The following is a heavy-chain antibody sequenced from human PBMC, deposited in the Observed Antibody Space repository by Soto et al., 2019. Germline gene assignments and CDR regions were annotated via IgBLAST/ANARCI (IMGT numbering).Heavy chain of an antibody. V-gene: IGHV1-18*04. D-gene: IGHD1-26*01. J-gene: IGHJ6*02. CDR1: GYTFTSYG. CDR2: ISAYNGNT. CDR3: AGDGRSGSYLLYYYYGMDV. Sequence: QVQLVQSGAEVKKPGASVKVSCKASGYTFTSYGISWVRQAPGQGLEWMGRISAYNGNTNYAQKLQGRVTMTTDTSTSTAYMELRSLRSDDTAVYYCAGDGRSGSYLLYYYYGMDVLGQGTTVTVSS.